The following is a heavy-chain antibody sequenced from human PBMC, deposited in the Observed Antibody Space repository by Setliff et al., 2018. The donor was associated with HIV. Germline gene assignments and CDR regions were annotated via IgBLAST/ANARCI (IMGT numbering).Heavy chain of an antibody. CDR2: NYYSGGT. CDR1: GGSLNRHY. V-gene: IGHV4-59*11. D-gene: IGHD4-4*01. J-gene: IGHJ2*01. Sequence: PSETLSLTCSVSGGSLNRHYWSWIRQAPGKGLEWLGYNYYSGGTNYNSHPSLKSRVTILVDTSKNQFSLRLSSVPAADTAVYYCARRAYSPGPFWYFDIWGRGTLVTVSS. CDR3: ARRAYSPGPFWYFDI.